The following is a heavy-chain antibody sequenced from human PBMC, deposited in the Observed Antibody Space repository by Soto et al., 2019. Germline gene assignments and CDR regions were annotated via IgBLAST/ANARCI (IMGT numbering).Heavy chain of an antibody. CDR1: GYTLTSNT. J-gene: IGHJ5*02. CDR2: INPDNGNT. D-gene: IGHD2-15*01. CDR3: ARGIATGQLDP. Sequence: VRVSSKGSGYTLTSNTMNGARQAPGPRLEWMGWINPDNGNTKSSQKFQDRVIITRDTSASTAYMDLSSLRSEDTAVYYCARGIATGQLDPWGQGTLFIFSS. V-gene: IGHV1-3*01.